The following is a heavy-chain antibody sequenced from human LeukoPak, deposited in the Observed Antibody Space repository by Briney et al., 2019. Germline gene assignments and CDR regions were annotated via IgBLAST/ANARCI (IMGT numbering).Heavy chain of an antibody. CDR3: AREGLSSGQYYYYYYGMDV. D-gene: IGHD3-3*01. V-gene: IGHV1-18*01. CDR1: GYTFTSYG. J-gene: IGHJ6*02. Sequence: GASVKVSCKASGYTFTSYGISWVRQAPGQGLEWMGWISAYNGNTNYAQKLQGRVTMTTDTSTSTAYMELRSLRSDDTAVCYCAREGLSSGQYYYYYYGMDVWGQGTTVTVSS. CDR2: ISAYNGNT.